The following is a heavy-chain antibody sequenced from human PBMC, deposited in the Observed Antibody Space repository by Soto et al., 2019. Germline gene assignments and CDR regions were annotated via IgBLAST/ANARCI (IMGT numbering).Heavy chain of an antibody. J-gene: IGHJ6*02. CDR2: ISGSGGST. CDR1: GFTFSSYA. D-gene: IGHD3-3*01. CDR3: AKEGPILEWSGGDYYYYGMDV. Sequence: GGSLRLSCAASGFTFSSYAMSWVRQAPGKGLEWVSAISGSGGSTYYADSVKGRFTISRDNSKNTLYLQMNSLRAEDTALYYCAKEGPILEWSGGDYYYYGMDVWGQGTTVTVSS. V-gene: IGHV3-23*01.